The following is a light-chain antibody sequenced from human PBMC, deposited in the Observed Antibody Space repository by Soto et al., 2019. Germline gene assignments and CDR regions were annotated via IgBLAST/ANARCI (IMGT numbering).Light chain of an antibody. CDR3: CSYPGSHTWV. Sequence: QSALTQPPSASGSPGQSVTISCIGTSSDVGEYNYVSWYQQLPGKAPKLMIFEVNKRPSGVPDRFSGSKSGNTASLTVSGLQAEDEADYYCCSYPGSHTWVFGGGTKVTVL. CDR1: SSDVGEYNY. J-gene: IGLJ3*02. CDR2: EVN. V-gene: IGLV2-8*01.